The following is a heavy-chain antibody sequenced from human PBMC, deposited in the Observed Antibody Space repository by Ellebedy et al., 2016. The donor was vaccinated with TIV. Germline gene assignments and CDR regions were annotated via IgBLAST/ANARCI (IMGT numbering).Heavy chain of an antibody. CDR2: ITESGGNT. CDR1: GLTFSSHA. D-gene: IGHD4-23*01. Sequence: GESLKISCAASGLTFSSHAMSWVRQAPGKGLEWVSSITESGGNTYYADSVKGRFTISRDNSKDTLYRQMNSLRAEDTAIYDCARDPVGVGPAFDVWGQGTMVTVSS. V-gene: IGHV3-23*01. CDR3: ARDPVGVGPAFDV. J-gene: IGHJ3*01.